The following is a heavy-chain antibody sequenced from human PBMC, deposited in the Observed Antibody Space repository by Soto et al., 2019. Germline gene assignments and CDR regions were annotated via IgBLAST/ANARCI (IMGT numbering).Heavy chain of an antibody. D-gene: IGHD6-13*01. CDR3: ARDSRQQLVRDWFDP. V-gene: IGHV4-31*03. J-gene: IGHJ5*02. Sequence: SETLSLTCTVSGGSISSGGYYWSWIRQHPGKGLEWIGYIYYSGSTYYNPSLKSRVTISVDTSKNQFSLKLSSVTAADTALYYCARDSRQQLVRDWFDPWGQGTLVTVSS. CDR2: IYYSGST. CDR1: GGSISSGGYY.